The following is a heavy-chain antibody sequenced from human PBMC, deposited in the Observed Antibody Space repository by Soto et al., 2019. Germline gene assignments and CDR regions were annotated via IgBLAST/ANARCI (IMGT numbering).Heavy chain of an antibody. J-gene: IGHJ4*02. CDR2: IYYSGST. V-gene: IGHV4-59*01. Sequence: QVQLQESGPGLVKPSETLSLTCTVSGGSISSYYWSWIRQPPGKGLEWIGYIYYSGSTNYNPSLKSRVTISVDTSKNQFSLKLSSVTAADTAVYYCARDPGPYSSSWYPFDYWGQGTLVTVSS. CDR1: GGSISSYY. D-gene: IGHD6-13*01. CDR3: ARDPGPYSSSWYPFDY.